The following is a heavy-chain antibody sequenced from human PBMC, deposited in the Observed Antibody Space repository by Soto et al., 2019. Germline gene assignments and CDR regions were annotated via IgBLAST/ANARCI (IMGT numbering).Heavy chain of an antibody. D-gene: IGHD3-22*01. J-gene: IGHJ3*02. CDR1: GFTFDDYA. CDR2: ISGDGGST. CDR3: AKGSYYYDSSGHDAFDI. V-gene: IGHV3-43*02. Sequence: GGSLRLSCAAYGFTFDDYAMHWVRQAPGKGLEWVSLISGDGGSTYYADSVKGRFTISRDNSKNSLYLQMNSLRTEDTALYYCAKGSYYYDSSGHDAFDIWGQGTMVTVSS.